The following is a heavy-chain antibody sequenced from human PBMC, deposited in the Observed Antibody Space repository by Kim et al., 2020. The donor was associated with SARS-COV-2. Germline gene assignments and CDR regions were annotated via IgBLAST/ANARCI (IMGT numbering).Heavy chain of an antibody. J-gene: IGHJ4*02. CDR2: VNPNSGNT. CDR1: GYSFTSYD. Sequence: ASVKVSCKASGYSFTSYDINWVRQATGQGLEWMGWVNPNSGNTGYAQKFQGRVTMTRNTATSTAYMDLSGLRSEDTAVYYCASWPSGWYDYWGQGTLVTVSS. D-gene: IGHD6-19*01. V-gene: IGHV1-8*02. CDR3: ASWPSGWYDY.